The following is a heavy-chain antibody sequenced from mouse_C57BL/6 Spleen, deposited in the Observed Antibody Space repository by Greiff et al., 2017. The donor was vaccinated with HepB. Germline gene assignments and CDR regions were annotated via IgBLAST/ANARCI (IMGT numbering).Heavy chain of an antibody. Sequence: EVKLMESGPGLVKPSQSLSLTCSVTGYSITSGYYWNWIRQFPGNKLEWMGYISYDGSNNYNPSLKNRISITRDTSKNQFFLKLNSVTTEDTATYYCASGSNFGDYYAMDYWGQGTSVTVSS. CDR1: GYSITSGYY. CDR2: ISYDGSN. D-gene: IGHD2-5*01. V-gene: IGHV3-6*01. J-gene: IGHJ4*01. CDR3: ASGSNFGDYYAMDY.